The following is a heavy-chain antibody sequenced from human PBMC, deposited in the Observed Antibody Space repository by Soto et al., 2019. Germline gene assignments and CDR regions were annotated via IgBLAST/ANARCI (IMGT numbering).Heavy chain of an antibody. J-gene: IGHJ3*01. CDR2: INPDTGNT. D-gene: IGHD2-21*02. CDR1: GFTFGDNL. Sequence: QVHLVQSGAEVRKPGASVNISCWASGFTFGDNLINWVRQVPGQSLEWMGWINPDTGNTKYSQTFQGRVTISRHSAASIAYVEVTDLTSDDTAVYYCAIDRLPVSPRANDAFEVWGQGTMVSVPS. CDR3: AIDRLPVSPRANDAFEV. V-gene: IGHV1-3*01.